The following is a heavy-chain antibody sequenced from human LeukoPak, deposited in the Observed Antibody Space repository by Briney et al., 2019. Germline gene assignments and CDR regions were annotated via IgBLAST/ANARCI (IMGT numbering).Heavy chain of an antibody. J-gene: IGHJ4*02. CDR3: ARDRWNRRHHYDFWSGYSDY. CDR2: IWYDGSNK. CDR1: GFTFSSYG. V-gene: IGHV3-33*01. D-gene: IGHD3-3*01. Sequence: GGSLRLSCAASGFTFSSYGMHWVRQAPGKGLEWVAVIWYDGSNKYYADSVKGRSTISRDNSKNTLYLQMNSLRAEDTAVYYCARDRWNRRHHYDFWSGYSDYWGQGTLVTVSS.